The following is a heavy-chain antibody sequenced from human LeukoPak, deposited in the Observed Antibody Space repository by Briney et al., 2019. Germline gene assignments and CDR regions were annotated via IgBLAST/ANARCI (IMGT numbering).Heavy chain of an antibody. CDR1: GYTFGTHW. Sequence: EASVTVSCKASGYTFGTHWMHWVRQAPGQGLEWMGWINPSSGGTNYAQKFQGRVTMTRDTAISTAYMELSRLTSDDTAVYYCARTPTTVIRDAFDMWGQGIIVTVSS. V-gene: IGHV1-2*02. J-gene: IGHJ3*02. CDR2: INPSSGGT. D-gene: IGHD4-17*01. CDR3: ARTPTTVIRDAFDM.